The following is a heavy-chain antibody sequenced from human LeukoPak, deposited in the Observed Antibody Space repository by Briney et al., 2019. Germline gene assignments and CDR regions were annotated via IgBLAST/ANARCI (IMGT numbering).Heavy chain of an antibody. CDR3: ARGRAYCSGGSCYSVY. J-gene: IGHJ4*02. V-gene: IGHV1-2*02. D-gene: IGHD2-15*01. CDR2: INPNSGGT. Sequence: ASVKVSCKASGYTFTGYYMHWVRQAPGQGLEWMGWINPNSGGTNYAQKFQGRVTMTRDTSISTAYMELSRLRSDDTAVYHCARGRAYCSGGSCYSVYWGQGTLVTVSS. CDR1: GYTFTGYY.